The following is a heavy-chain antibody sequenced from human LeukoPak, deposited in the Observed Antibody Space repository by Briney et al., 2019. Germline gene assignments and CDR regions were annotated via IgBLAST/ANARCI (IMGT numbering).Heavy chain of an antibody. CDR2: IYYSGST. CDR1: GGSISSYY. J-gene: IGHJ4*02. D-gene: IGHD1-26*01. V-gene: IGHV4-59*08. Sequence: SETLSLTCTVSGGSISSYYWSWIRQPPGKGLEWIGYIYYSGSTYYNPSLKSRVTISVDTSKNQFSLKLSSVTAADTAVYYCARQVGLYYFDYWGQGTLVTVSS. CDR3: ARQVGLYYFDY.